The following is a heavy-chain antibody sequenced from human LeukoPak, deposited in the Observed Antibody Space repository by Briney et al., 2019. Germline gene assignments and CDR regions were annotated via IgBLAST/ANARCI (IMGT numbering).Heavy chain of an antibody. CDR3: ATLTLYGDYYFDY. J-gene: IGHJ4*02. Sequence: GASVTVSCKVSGYTLTELSMHWVRQAPGKGLEWMGGFDPEDGETIYAQKFQGRVTMTEDTSTDTAYMELSSLRSEDTAVYYCATLTLYGDYYFDYWGQGTLVTVSS. V-gene: IGHV1-24*01. CDR1: GYTLTELS. D-gene: IGHD4-17*01. CDR2: FDPEDGET.